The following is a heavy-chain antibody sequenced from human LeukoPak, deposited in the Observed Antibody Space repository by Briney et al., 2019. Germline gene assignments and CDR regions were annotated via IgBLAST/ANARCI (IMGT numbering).Heavy chain of an antibody. CDR3: ARDGSGSTGPY. Sequence: SGGSLRLSCAASGFTFSSYEMNWVRQAPGKGLEWVSYISSSGSTIYYADSVKGRFTISRDNAKNSLYLQMNSLRAEDTAVYYCARDGSGSTGPYWGQGTLVTVSS. V-gene: IGHV3-48*03. J-gene: IGHJ4*02. CDR2: ISSSGSTI. CDR1: GFTFSSYE. D-gene: IGHD3-10*01.